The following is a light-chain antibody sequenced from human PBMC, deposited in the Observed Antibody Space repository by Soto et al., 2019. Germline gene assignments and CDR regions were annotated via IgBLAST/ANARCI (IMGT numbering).Light chain of an antibody. Sequence: EVVLTQSPGTVSLSPGERATLSCRASQSVTNNYLAWYQQKAGQAPRLLIYAASSRATGIPDRFSGSGSGTDFTLSISRLEPEDFAVYYCQQYGNSIPWTFGQGTKVEIK. V-gene: IGKV3-20*01. CDR1: QSVTNNY. CDR2: AAS. CDR3: QQYGNSIPWT. J-gene: IGKJ1*01.